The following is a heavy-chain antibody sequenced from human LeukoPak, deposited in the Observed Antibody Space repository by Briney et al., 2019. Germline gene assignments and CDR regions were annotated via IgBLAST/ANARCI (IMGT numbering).Heavy chain of an antibody. D-gene: IGHD5-18*01. CDR2: INHSGST. Sequence: SETLSLTCAVYGGSFSGYYWSWIRQPPGKGLEWIGEINHSGSTNYNPSLKSRVTISVDTSKNQFSLKLSSVTAADTAVYYCARGGVEDTAMLSYCYGMDVWGQGTTVTVSS. CDR1: GGSFSGYY. J-gene: IGHJ6*02. CDR3: ARGGVEDTAMLSYCYGMDV. V-gene: IGHV4-34*01.